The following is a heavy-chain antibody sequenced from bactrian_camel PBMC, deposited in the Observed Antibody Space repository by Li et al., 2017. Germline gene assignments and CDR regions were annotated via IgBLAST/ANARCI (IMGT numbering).Heavy chain of an antibody. V-gene: IGHV3S31*01. CDR2: ITNGRGSGT. Sequence: VQLVESGGGLVQPGGSLRLSCAASGFTFSDYAMTWVRQGPGKGLEWVSSITNGRGSGTDYADSVKGRFTISRDNAKNTLHLQMNSLKTEDTAVYYCTRVHESWSPLQSFGYWGQGTQVTVS. CDR1: GFTFSDYA. J-gene: IGHJ6*01. CDR3: TRVHESWSPLQSFGY.